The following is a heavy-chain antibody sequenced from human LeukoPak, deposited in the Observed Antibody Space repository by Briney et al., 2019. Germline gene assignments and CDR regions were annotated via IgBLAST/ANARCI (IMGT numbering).Heavy chain of an antibody. CDR1: GGSISSYY. CDR2: IYFSGNT. V-gene: IGHV4-59*01. D-gene: IGHD2-15*01. CDR3: ARDPSHHSGTFDI. J-gene: IGHJ3*02. Sequence: SETLSLTCTVSGGSISSYYWSWLRQPPGKGLEWIGDIYFSGNTKYNPSLQSRVTISLDTSQNQFSLRLRSVTAADTAVYYCARDPSHHSGTFDIWGQGTMVTVSS.